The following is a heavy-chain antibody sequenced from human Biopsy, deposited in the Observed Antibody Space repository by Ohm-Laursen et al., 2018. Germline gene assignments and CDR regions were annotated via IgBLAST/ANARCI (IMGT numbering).Heavy chain of an antibody. CDR3: GTPTVGDNDLDV. Sequence: TLSLTCIVSGGSFKNTNYYWGWIRQPPGKGLEWIGSVHYTGSTSYNPSLRRRVTISVNASKNQFSLSLRSVTAADTAVYYCGTPTVGDNDLDVWGQGATVTVSS. D-gene: IGHD1-26*01. V-gene: IGHV4-39*01. CDR1: GGSFKNTNYY. J-gene: IGHJ6*02. CDR2: VHYTGST.